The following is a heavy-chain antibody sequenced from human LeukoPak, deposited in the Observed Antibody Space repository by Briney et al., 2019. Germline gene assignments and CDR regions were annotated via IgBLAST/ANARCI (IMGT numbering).Heavy chain of an antibody. Sequence: SETLSLTCTVSGGSISSSSYYWGWIRQPPGKGLEWIGSIYYSGSTYYNPSLKSRVTISVDTSKNQFSLKLSSVTAADTAVYYCARVPHYYGSGSYPYYYMDVWGKGTTVTVSS. CDR1: GGSISSSSYY. J-gene: IGHJ6*03. CDR3: ARVPHYYGSGSYPYYYMDV. V-gene: IGHV4-39*07. CDR2: IYYSGST. D-gene: IGHD3-10*01.